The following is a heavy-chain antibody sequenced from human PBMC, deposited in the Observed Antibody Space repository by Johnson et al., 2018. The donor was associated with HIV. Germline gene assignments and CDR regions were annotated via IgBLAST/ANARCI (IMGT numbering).Heavy chain of an antibody. CDR2: IWYDGSNK. J-gene: IGHJ3*02. CDR1: GFTFSSYG. D-gene: IGHD3-3*01. V-gene: IGHV3-33*06. Sequence: VQLVESGGGVVQPGRSLRLSCAASGFTFSSYGMHWVRQAPGKGLEWVAVIWYDGSNKYYADSVKGRFTISRDNSKNTLYLQMNSLGAEDTAVYYCAKDLLIAMLGVVPPHDAFDIWGQGTMVTVAS. CDR3: AKDLLIAMLGVVPPHDAFDI.